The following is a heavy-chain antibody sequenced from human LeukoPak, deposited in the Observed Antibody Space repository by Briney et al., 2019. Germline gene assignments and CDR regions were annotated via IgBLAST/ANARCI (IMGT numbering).Heavy chain of an antibody. V-gene: IGHV4-30-2*01. Sequence: SETLSLTCTVSGGSISSGSYYWSWIRQPAGKGLEWIGYIYHSGSTYYNPSLKSRVTISVDRPKNQFSLKLSSVTAADTAVYYCAREWYSSSSYWFDPWGQGTLVTVSS. J-gene: IGHJ5*02. CDR3: AREWYSSSSYWFDP. CDR2: IYHSGST. D-gene: IGHD6-13*01. CDR1: GGSISSGSYY.